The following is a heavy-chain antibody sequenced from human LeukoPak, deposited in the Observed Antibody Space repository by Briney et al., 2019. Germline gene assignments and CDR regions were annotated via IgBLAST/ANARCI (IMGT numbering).Heavy chain of an antibody. Sequence: GGSLRLSCAASGYMFSNYAMNWGPQSADKGLEWVAIISVDGTNQQYADSVKARFTISRDNSNNMLFLQMRSLRREDTAVYYCARDFEYWGQGTLVTVSS. CDR1: GYMFSNYA. CDR3: ARDFEY. V-gene: IGHV3-30*04. J-gene: IGHJ4*02. CDR2: ISVDGTNQ.